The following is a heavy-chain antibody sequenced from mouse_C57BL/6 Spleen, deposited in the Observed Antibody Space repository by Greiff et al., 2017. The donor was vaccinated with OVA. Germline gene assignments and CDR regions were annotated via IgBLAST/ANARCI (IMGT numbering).Heavy chain of an antibody. CDR2: IYPRDGST. Sequence: QVQLQQSDAELVKPGASVKISCKVSGYTFTDHTIHWMKQRPEQGLEWIGYIYPRDGSTKYNEKFKGKATLTADKSSSAAYMQLNSLTSEDSAVYFCARGTYDYGGGYAMDYWGQGTSVTVSS. D-gene: IGHD2-4*01. CDR3: ARGTYDYGGGYAMDY. J-gene: IGHJ4*01. V-gene: IGHV1-78*01. CDR1: GYTFTDHT.